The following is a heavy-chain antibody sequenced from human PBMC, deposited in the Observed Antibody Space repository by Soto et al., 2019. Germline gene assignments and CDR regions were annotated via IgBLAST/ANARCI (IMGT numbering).Heavy chain of an antibody. CDR1: GFTFSSYG. D-gene: IGHD6-13*01. CDR2: ISYDGSNK. J-gene: IGHJ4*02. Sequence: QVQLVESGGGVVQPGRSLRLSCAASGFTFSSYGMHWVRQAPGKGLEWVAVISYDGSNKYYADSVKGRFTISRDNSKHTLDLQMHILSAEDKAVYYCAKGGPPLGISWDGSNYFDYWGQGTLVTVSS. V-gene: IGHV3-30*18. CDR3: AKGGPPLGISWDGSNYFDY.